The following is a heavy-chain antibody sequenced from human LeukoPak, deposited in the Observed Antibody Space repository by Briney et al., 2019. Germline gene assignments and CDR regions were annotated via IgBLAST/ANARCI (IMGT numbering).Heavy chain of an antibody. Sequence: PSETLSLTCAVSGYSISSGYYWGWLRQPPGKERAWIGSIYHSGSTYYNPSLKSRVTISVDTSKNQFSLKLSSVTAADTAVYYCARHGEWLTVDYWGQGTLVTVSS. CDR1: GYSISSGYY. J-gene: IGHJ4*02. D-gene: IGHD3-3*01. V-gene: IGHV4-38-2*01. CDR2: IYHSGST. CDR3: ARHGEWLTVDY.